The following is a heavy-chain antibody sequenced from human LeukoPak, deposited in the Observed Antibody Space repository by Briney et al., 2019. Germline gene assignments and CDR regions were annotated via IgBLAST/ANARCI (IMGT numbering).Heavy chain of an antibody. CDR2: IYSGGST. D-gene: IGHD3-10*01. J-gene: IGHJ4*02. CDR3: ARVGRHYGSGIYYQYYFDF. CDR1: GFTFSSYA. V-gene: IGHV3-53*01. Sequence: GGSLRLSCAASGFTFSSYAMSWVRQAPGKGLEWISVIYSGGSTYYADSVKGRFTISRDNSKNTFHLQMNSLRADDTAVYYCARVGRHYGSGIYYQYYFDFWGQGTLVTVSS.